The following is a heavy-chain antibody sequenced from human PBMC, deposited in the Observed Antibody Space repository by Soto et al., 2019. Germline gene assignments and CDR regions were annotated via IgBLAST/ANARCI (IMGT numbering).Heavy chain of an antibody. CDR3: ASRRYCSSTRCGGRDKRIDY. J-gene: IGHJ4*02. V-gene: IGHV5-10-1*01. Sequence: GESLKISCKGSGYSFTSYWISWVRQMPGKGLEWMGRIDPSDSYTNYSPAFQGHVTISADKSISTAYLQWSSLKASDTAMYYCASRRYCSSTRCGGRDKRIDYWGQGTLVTVSS. CDR2: IDPSDSYT. D-gene: IGHD2-2*01. CDR1: GYSFTSYW.